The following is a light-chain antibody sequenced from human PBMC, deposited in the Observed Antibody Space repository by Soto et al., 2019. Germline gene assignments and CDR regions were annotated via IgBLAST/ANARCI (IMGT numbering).Light chain of an antibody. J-gene: IGKJ1*01. CDR2: GAS. Sequence: EIVLTQSPGTLSLSPGERATLYCRASQSVSSNFLAWHQQKPGQAPRLLIYGASSTATGIPDRFSGSGSGTDFTLTISTLEPEDSAVYYCQQYGSSPRTFGQGTKVDIK. V-gene: IGKV3-20*01. CDR1: QSVSSNF. CDR3: QQYGSSPRT.